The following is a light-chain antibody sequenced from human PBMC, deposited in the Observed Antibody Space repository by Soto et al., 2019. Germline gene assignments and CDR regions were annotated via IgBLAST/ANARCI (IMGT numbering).Light chain of an antibody. V-gene: IGKV3-11*01. CDR2: DTS. CDR1: QSVSSS. J-gene: IGKJ4*01. CDR3: QQFSSYPLT. Sequence: ETELTQSPATLSFSPGERATLSCRASQSVSSSLAWYQQKHGQAPRLLISDTSNRATGIPARFSGGGSGTDFTLTISRLEPEDFAVYYCQQFSSYPLTFGGGTKVDIK.